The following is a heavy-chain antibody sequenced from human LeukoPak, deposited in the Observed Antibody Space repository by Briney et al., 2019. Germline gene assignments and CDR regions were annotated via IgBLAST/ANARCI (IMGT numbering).Heavy chain of an antibody. CDR3: AKVLAGSYYYMDV. J-gene: IGHJ6*03. CDR1: VFTFSTYS. V-gene: IGHV3-23*01. CDR2: ISGSGGST. D-gene: IGHD2-15*01. Sequence: GGSLRLSCATSVFTFSTYSMNWVRQAPGKGLEWVSAISGSGGSTYYADSVKGRFTISRDNPKNTLYLQMNSLRAEDTAVYYCAKVLAGSYYYMDVWGKGTTVTVSS.